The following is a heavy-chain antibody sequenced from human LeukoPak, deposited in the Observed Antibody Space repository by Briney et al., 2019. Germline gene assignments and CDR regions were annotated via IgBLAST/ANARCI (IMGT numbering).Heavy chain of an antibody. CDR2: FDPEDGET. J-gene: IGHJ6*02. CDR3: ATVDSIAAAGKYYYYYGMDV. Sequence: GASVKVSCTVSGYTLTELSMHWVRQAPGKGLEWMGGFDPEDGETIYAQKFQGRVTMTEDTSTDTAYMELSSLRSEDTAVYYCATVDSIAAAGKYYYYYGMDVWGQGTTVTVSS. CDR1: GYTLTELS. D-gene: IGHD6-13*01. V-gene: IGHV1-24*01.